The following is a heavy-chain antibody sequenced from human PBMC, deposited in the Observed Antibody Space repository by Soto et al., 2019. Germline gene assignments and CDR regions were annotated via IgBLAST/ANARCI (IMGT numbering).Heavy chain of an antibody. D-gene: IGHD4-17*01. Sequence: QVQLVQSGAEVKKPGASVKVSCKTSGYTFSSYGISWVRQAPGQGLVWMGWISTYKGDTHYVQNLQGRVTLTTDTSTSTAYMELRSLRSDDTAVYYGARAYGDYYFDYWGQRTLVTVSS. CDR3: ARAYGDYYFDY. V-gene: IGHV1-18*01. J-gene: IGHJ4*02. CDR2: ISTYKGDT. CDR1: GYTFSSYG.